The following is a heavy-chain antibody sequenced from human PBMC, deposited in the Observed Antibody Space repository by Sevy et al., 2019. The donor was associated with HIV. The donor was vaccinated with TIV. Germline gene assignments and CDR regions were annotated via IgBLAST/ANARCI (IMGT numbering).Heavy chain of an antibody. J-gene: IGHJ6*02. CDR3: TKAQLSGGVRGHRYGMDV. CDR1: GFTFSSYD. V-gene: IGHV3-13*01. D-gene: IGHD3-10*01. Sequence: GGSLRLSCAASGFTFSSYDMYWVRQVRGKGLEWVSAIGIAGDSYYPDSVKGRFTISRDNANNSLYLQMNSLRAGDTAIYYCTKAQLSGGVRGHRYGMDVWGQGTTVTVS. CDR2: IGIAGDS.